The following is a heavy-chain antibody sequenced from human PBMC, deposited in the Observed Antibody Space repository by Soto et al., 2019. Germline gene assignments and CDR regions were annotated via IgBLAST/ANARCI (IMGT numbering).Heavy chain of an antibody. CDR3: GRGPSPRAPAGGTPYYYAMDV. CDR2: MDPINGAT. Sequence: ASVKVSCKASGYDFTAYDINWVRQASGQGLEWMGWMDPINGATGSARRFQGRVSMTRNTATGTAYLELTSLRSDDSAVYYCGRGPSPRAPAGGTPYYYAMDVWGQGTTVTVSS. CDR1: GYDFTAYD. D-gene: IGHD6-13*01. J-gene: IGHJ6*02. V-gene: IGHV1-8*02.